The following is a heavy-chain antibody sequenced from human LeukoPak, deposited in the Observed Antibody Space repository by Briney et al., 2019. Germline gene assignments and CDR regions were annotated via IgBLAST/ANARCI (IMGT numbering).Heavy chain of an antibody. J-gene: IGHJ4*02. CDR3: ARVRVDSSGYYYLDY. CDR2: ISAYNGNT. V-gene: IGHV1-18*01. D-gene: IGHD3-22*01. CDR1: GYTFTSYG. Sequence: GASVKVSCKASGYTFTSYGISWVRQAPGQGLEWMGWISAYNGNTNYAQKLQGRVTMTTDTSTSTAYMELRSLRSDDTAVYYCARVRVDSSGYYYLDYWGQGTLVTVSS.